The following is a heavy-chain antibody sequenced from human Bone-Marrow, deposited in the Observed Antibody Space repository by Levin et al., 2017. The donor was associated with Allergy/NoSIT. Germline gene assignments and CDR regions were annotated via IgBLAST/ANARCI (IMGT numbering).Heavy chain of an antibody. CDR3: ARDGGLIDY. J-gene: IGHJ4*02. V-gene: IGHV3-11*01. CDR1: GFIFSDYY. CDR2: ISKDSYTI. D-gene: IGHD3-16*01. Sequence: PGGSLRLSCEASGFIFSDYYMSWMRQAPGKGLEWVSYISKDSYTIYYADSVRGRFTISRDNKKSSLFLQMNNLRAEDTAVYFCARDGGLIDYWGQGTRVTVSS.